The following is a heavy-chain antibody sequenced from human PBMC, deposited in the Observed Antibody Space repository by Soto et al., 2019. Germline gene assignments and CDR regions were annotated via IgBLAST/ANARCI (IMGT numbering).Heavy chain of an antibody. CDR3: ARYSNNWFQTEGMDV. J-gene: IGHJ6*02. CDR2: IDASGNT. D-gene: IGHD6-13*01. CDR1: VDSITTYY. V-gene: IGHV4-4*07. Sequence: SETLSLTCTFSVDSITTYYWVWIRHPAGKGLEWIGRIDASGNTNYNPSPNSRVTMSIDTSKKQFSLKLTSVTAADTAIYYCARYSNNWFQTEGMDVWGQGTTVTVSS.